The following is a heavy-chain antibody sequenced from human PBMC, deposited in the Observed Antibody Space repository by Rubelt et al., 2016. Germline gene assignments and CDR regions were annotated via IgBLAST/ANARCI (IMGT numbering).Heavy chain of an antibody. Sequence: QLQLQESGPGLVKPSETLSLTCTVSGGSISSSSYYWGWIRQPPGKGLEWIGSIYHSGSTYYNPSLKSLGPVSVDTSKNQFSLKVTSLTAADTAVYYCARDSRIIAAAGPYDAFDIWGQGTMVTVSS. CDR3: ARDSRIIAAAGPYDAFDI. D-gene: IGHD6-13*01. V-gene: IGHV4-39*07. CDR1: GGSISSSSYY. J-gene: IGHJ3*02. CDR2: IYHSGST.